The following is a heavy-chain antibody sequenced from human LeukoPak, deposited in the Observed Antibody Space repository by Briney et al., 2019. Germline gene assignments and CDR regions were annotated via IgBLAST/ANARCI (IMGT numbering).Heavy chain of an antibody. Sequence: GASVKVSCKASGYTFTSYYVQWVRQAPGQGPEWMGQINPSGGSTSYAQKFQGRVTMTRDTSTSTVYMELSSLRSEDTAVYYCARRSRDGYNRFDYWGQGTLVTVSS. V-gene: IGHV1-46*01. CDR2: INPSGGST. J-gene: IGHJ4*02. CDR3: ARRSRDGYNRFDY. D-gene: IGHD5-24*01. CDR1: GYTFTSYY.